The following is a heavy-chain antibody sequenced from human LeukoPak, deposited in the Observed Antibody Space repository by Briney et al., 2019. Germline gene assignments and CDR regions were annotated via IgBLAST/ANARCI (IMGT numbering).Heavy chain of an antibody. V-gene: IGHV3-7*01. D-gene: IGHD2-8*01. CDR3: ARDDCTNGECCFDY. CDR1: GFSFSNYW. CDR2: IKQDGSEK. Sequence: GGSLRLSCAASGFSFSNYWMSWVRQAPGKGLEWVANIKQDGSEKYYVDSVKGRFTISRDNAKNSLDLQMDSLRAEDTAVYYCARDDCTNGECCFDYWGQGTLVTVSS. J-gene: IGHJ4*02.